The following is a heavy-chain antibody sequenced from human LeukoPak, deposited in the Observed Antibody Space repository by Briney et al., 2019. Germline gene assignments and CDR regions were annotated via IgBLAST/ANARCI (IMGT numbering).Heavy chain of an antibody. J-gene: IGHJ4*02. Sequence: GGSLRLSCAASGFTFSDYYMSWIRQAPGQGLGWVSYISSSGSTIYYADSVKGRFTISRDNDKNSLYLQMHSLRAEDTAVYYCARGEYYYDSSGYSQYPYFDLWGQGTLVTVSS. CDR3: ARGEYYYDSSGYSQYPYFDL. D-gene: IGHD3-22*01. CDR1: GFTFSDYY. V-gene: IGHV3-11*01. CDR2: ISSSGSTI.